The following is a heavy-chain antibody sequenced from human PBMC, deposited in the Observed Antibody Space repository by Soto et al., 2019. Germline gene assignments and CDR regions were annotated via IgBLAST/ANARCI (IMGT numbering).Heavy chain of an antibody. D-gene: IGHD3-3*01. CDR2: IWYDGSNK. CDR1: GFTFSSYG. Sequence: ESGGGVVQPGRSLRLSCAASGFTFSSYGMHWVRQAPGKGLEWVAVIWYDGSNKYYADSVKGRFTISRDNSKNTLYLQMNSLRAEDTAVYYCASPLGADFMRHYYMDVWGKGTTVTVSS. J-gene: IGHJ6*03. V-gene: IGHV3-33*01. CDR3: ASPLGADFMRHYYMDV.